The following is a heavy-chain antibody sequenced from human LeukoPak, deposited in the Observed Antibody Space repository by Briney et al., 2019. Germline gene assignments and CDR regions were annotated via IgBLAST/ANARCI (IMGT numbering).Heavy chain of an antibody. CDR3: ARPVVDCSGGSCSSHFDY. CDR2: INPNSGGT. CDR1: GYTFTGYY. J-gene: IGHJ4*02. Sequence: ASVKVSCKASGYTFTGYYMHWVRQAPGQGLEWMGWINPNSGGTNYAQKFQGRVTMTRDTSISTAYMELSRLRSDDTAVYYCARPVVDCSGGSCSSHFDYWGQGTLVTVSP. V-gene: IGHV1-2*02. D-gene: IGHD2-15*01.